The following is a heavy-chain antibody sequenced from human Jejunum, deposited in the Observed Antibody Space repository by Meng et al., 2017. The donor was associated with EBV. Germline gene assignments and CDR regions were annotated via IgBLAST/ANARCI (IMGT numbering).Heavy chain of an antibody. Sequence: RPGPVQTSGPLSLTSMVSSGSINNKNVWHWARRAPGKGLGWIGEIDHTGTTHYNPSLKSRVTISLGTSMNQFSLELTSPTPADTAVYYCARDSQYLARGYFDYWGQGALVTVSS. CDR1: SGSINNKNV. CDR2: IDHTGTT. D-gene: IGHD2/OR15-2a*01. CDR3: ARDSQYLARGYFDY. V-gene: IGHV4-4*02. J-gene: IGHJ4*02.